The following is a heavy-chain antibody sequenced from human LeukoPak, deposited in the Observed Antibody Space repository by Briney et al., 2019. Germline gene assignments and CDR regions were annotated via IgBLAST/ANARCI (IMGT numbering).Heavy chain of an antibody. D-gene: IGHD3-22*01. CDR3: ARRYYDSSGYWIWFDP. CDR1: GFTFSSYS. J-gene: IGHJ5*02. Sequence: GGSLRLSCAASGFTFSSYSMNWVRQAPGKGLDWVSSISSSSSYIYYADSVKGRFTISRDNAKNSLYLQMNSLRAEDTAVYYCARRYYDSSGYWIWFDPWGQGTLVTVSS. CDR2: ISSSSSYI. V-gene: IGHV3-21*01.